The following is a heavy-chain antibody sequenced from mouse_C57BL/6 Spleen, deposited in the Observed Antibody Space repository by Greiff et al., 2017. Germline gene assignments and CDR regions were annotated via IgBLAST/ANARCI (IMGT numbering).Heavy chain of an antibody. J-gene: IGHJ3*01. CDR3: ATTTTVVDPWFAY. V-gene: IGHV1-26*01. CDR1: GYTFTDYY. D-gene: IGHD1-1*01. Sequence: EVQLQQSGPELVKPGASVKISCKASGYTFTDYYMNWVKQSHGKSLEWIGDINPNNGGTSYNQKFKGKATLTVDKSSSTAYMELRSLTSEDSAVYYFATTTTVVDPWFAYWGQGTLVTVSA. CDR2: INPNNGGT.